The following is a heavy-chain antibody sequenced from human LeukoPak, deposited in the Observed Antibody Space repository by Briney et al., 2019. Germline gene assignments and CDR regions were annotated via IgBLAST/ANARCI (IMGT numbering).Heavy chain of an antibody. D-gene: IGHD3-3*01. V-gene: IGHV3-7*03. CDR1: GFTFSSYW. J-gene: IGHJ6*03. CDR2: IKQDGSEK. Sequence: GGSLRLSCAASGFTFSSYWMSWVRQAPGKGLEWVANIKQDGSEKYYVDSVKGRFTISRDNAKNSLYLQMNSLRAEDTAVYYCARTASRNGITIFGVVTKRGYYYYMDVWGKGTTVTVSS. CDR3: ARTASRNGITIFGVVTKRGYYYYMDV.